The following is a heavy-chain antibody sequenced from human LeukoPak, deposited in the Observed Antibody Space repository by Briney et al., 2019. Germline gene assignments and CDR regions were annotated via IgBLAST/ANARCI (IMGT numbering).Heavy chain of an antibody. CDR1: GGSISSYY. Sequence: SETLSLTCTVSGGSISSYYWSWIRQPPGKGLEWIGYIYYSGSTNYNPSLKSRVTISVDRSKNQFSLKLSSVTAADTAVYYCARALRVRLHCSSTSCPFDYWGQGTLVTVSS. V-gene: IGHV4-59*12. D-gene: IGHD2-2*01. CDR3: ARALRVRLHCSSTSCPFDY. J-gene: IGHJ4*02. CDR2: IYYSGST.